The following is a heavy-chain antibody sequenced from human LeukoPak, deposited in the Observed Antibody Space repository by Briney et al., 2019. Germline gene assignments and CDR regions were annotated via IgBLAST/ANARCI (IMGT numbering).Heavy chain of an antibody. Sequence: GGSLRLSCAPSGFTFTSFGMSWVREAPGNGLEWVSAIRGSGGSTSSTDSVKGRFTISRDNSKNTLYLQMNSLRAEDTAVYYCAKRQGDYYDSSGYPNLLIPNAFDIWGQGTMVTVSS. CDR2: IRGSGGST. J-gene: IGHJ3*02. CDR1: GFTFTSFG. D-gene: IGHD3-22*01. V-gene: IGHV3-23*01. CDR3: AKRQGDYYDSSGYPNLLIPNAFDI.